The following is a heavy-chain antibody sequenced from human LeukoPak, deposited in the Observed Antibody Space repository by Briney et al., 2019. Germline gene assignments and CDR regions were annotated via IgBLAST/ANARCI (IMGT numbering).Heavy chain of an antibody. J-gene: IGHJ5*02. CDR3: ARVNRISNWFDP. Sequence: PSETLSLTCAVSGYSISSGYYWGWIRQPPGKGLEWIGSIYHSGSTYYNPSLKSRVTISVDTSKNQFSLKLSSVTAADTAVYYCARVNRISNWFDPWGQGTLVTVSS. CDR2: IYHSGST. D-gene: IGHD2-15*01. V-gene: IGHV4-38-2*01. CDR1: GYSISSGYY.